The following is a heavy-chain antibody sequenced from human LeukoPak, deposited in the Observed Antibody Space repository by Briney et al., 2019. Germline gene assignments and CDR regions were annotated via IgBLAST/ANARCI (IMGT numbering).Heavy chain of an antibody. D-gene: IGHD2/OR15-2a*01. Sequence: PSETLSLTCTVSGGSISSYYWSWIRQPPGKGPEWIGYIYYSGSTNYNPSLKSRVTISVDTSKNQFSLKLSSVTAADTAVYYCARDSAFLAFDYWGQGTLVTVSS. J-gene: IGHJ4*02. CDR1: GGSISSYY. V-gene: IGHV4-59*01. CDR2: IYYSGST. CDR3: ARDSAFLAFDY.